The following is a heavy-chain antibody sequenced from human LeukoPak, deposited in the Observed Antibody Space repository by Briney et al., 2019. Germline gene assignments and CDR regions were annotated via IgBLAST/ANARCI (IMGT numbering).Heavy chain of an antibody. CDR1: GGTFSSYA. V-gene: IGHV1-69*05. CDR2: IIPIFGTA. D-gene: IGHD2-2*01. J-gene: IGHJ4*02. Sequence: SVKVSCKASGGTFSSYAISWVRQAPGQGLEWMGGIIPIFGTANYAQKFQGRVTITTDESTSTAYMELSSLRSEDTAVYYCARGVPQILAALGGWGQGTLVTVSS. CDR3: ARGVPQILAALGG.